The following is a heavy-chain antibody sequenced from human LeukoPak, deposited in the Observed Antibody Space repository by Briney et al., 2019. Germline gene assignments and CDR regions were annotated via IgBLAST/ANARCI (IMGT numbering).Heavy chain of an antibody. CDR3: ASRKLGNDY. J-gene: IGHJ4*02. CDR2: IYYSGGT. Sequence: SETLSLTCTVSGGSISSSNYYWGWIRQPPGKGLEWIGSIYYSGGTYYNPSLKSRVTISVDTSKNQFSLKLSSVTAADTAMYYCASRKLGNDYWGQGTLVTVSS. V-gene: IGHV4-39*07. D-gene: IGHD7-27*01. CDR1: GGSISSSNYY.